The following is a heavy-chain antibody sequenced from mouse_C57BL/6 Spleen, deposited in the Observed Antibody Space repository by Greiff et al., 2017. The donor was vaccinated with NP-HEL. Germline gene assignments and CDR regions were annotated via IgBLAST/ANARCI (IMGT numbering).Heavy chain of an antibody. D-gene: IGHD1-1*01. V-gene: IGHV5-9-1*02. CDR3: TREGAVPYGSSYWYFDV. J-gene: IGHJ1*03. CDR2: ISSGGDYI. Sequence: EVQGVESGEGLVKPGGSLKLSCAASGFTFSSYAMSWVRQTPEKRLEWVAYISSGGDYIYYADTVKGRFTISRDNARNTLYLQMSSLKSEDTAMYYCTREGAVPYGSSYWYFDVWGTGTTVTVSS. CDR1: GFTFSSYA.